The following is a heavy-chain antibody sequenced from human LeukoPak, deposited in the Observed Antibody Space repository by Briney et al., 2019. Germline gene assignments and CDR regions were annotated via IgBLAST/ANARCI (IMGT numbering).Heavy chain of an antibody. D-gene: IGHD2-15*01. CDR3: ARASAGYCRGGSCNPLVY. CDR2: INPNSGGT. CDR1: GYTFTGYY. J-gene: IGHJ4*02. V-gene: IGHV1-2*02. Sequence: ASVKVSCKASGYTFTGYYMHWVRQAPGQGREWMGWINPNSGGTNYAQKFQGRVTMTRDTSISTPYMELSRRRSDDTAVYYCARASAGYCRGGSCNPLVYCGQGSLVTVSS.